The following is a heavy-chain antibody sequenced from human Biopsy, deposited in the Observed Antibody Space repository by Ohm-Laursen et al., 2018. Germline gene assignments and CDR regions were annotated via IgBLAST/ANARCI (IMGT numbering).Heavy chain of an antibody. CDR2: IYYSGST. Sequence: SETLSLICTVSGGSMSGDYWSWIRQTPGKGLEWIGYIYYSGSTNYNPSLKSRVTISVDTSKNQFSLRLNSVTAADTAVYYCARATNSTGWPYYYFYGMDVWGQGTTVTVSS. V-gene: IGHV4-59*01. J-gene: IGHJ6*02. CDR1: GGSMSGDY. CDR3: ARATNSTGWPYYYFYGMDV. D-gene: IGHD2/OR15-2a*01.